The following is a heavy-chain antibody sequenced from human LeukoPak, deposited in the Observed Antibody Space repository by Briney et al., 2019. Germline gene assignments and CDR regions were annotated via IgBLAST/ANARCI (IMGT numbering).Heavy chain of an antibody. CDR1: GGSISSYY. CDR3: ARLGYSYGSADYYYYMDV. D-gene: IGHD5-18*01. J-gene: IGHJ6*03. V-gene: IGHV4-4*09. CDR2: IYTSGST. Sequence: SETLSLTCTVSGGSISSYYWSWIRQPPGKGLEWIGYIYTSGSTNYNPSLKSRVTISVDTSKNQFSLKLSSVTAADTAVYYCARLGYSYGSADYYYYMDVWAKGPRSPSP.